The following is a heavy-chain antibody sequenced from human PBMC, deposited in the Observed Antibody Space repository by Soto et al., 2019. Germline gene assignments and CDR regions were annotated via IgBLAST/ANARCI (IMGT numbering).Heavy chain of an antibody. CDR1: GFTFSSYA. D-gene: IGHD2-15*01. Sequence: EVQLLESGGGLVQPGGSLRLSCAASGFTFSSYAMSWVRQTPGKGLEWVSPIGGSGDNIYYADSVKGRFTVSRDNSKNTLYLQMNSLRAEDTGVYFCAKSSTACSGGNCYSWYFDLWGRGTLVTVSS. CDR2: IGGSGDNI. J-gene: IGHJ2*01. V-gene: IGHV3-23*01. CDR3: AKSSTACSGGNCYSWYFDL.